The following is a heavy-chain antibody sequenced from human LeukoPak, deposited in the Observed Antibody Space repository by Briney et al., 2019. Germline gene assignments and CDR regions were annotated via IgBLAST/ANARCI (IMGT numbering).Heavy chain of an antibody. CDR3: ARDLTSTGYFDY. CDR1: GRFISSYY. CDR2: IYYSGST. D-gene: IGHD1-14*01. Sequence: PSETLSLTCTVSGRFISSYYWSWIRQPPGKGLEWIGYIYYSGSTNYNPSLKSRVTISVDTSKNQFSLKLSSVTAADTAVYYCARDLTSTGYFDYWGQGTLVTVSS. J-gene: IGHJ4*02. V-gene: IGHV4-59*01.